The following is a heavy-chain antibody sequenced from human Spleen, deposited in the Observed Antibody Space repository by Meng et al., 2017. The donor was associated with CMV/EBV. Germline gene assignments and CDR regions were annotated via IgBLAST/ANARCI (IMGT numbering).Heavy chain of an antibody. J-gene: IGHJ4*02. Sequence: GGSLRLSCAASGFTSDDYGMSWVRQAPGKGLEWVSGINWNGGSTGYADSVKGRFTISRDNAKNSLYLQMNSLRAEDTALYYCARTCGGDCRRGFDYWGQGTLVTVSS. CDR2: INWNGGST. V-gene: IGHV3-20*04. D-gene: IGHD2-21*01. CDR1: GFTSDDYG. CDR3: ARTCGGDCRRGFDY.